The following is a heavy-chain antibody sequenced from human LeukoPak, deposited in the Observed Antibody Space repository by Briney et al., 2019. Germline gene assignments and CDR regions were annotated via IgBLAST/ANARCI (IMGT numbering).Heavy chain of an antibody. D-gene: IGHD3-16*02. V-gene: IGHV3-21*01. J-gene: IGHJ4*02. Sequence: PGGSLRLSCAASGFTFSNYSMNWVRQAPGKGLEWVSSISSRSSYIYYADSVKGRFTISRDNSKNTLYLQMNSLRAEDTAVYYCARTYSWSLSRFDYWGQGTLVTVSS. CDR2: ISSRSSYI. CDR3: ARTYSWSLSRFDY. CDR1: GFTFSNYS.